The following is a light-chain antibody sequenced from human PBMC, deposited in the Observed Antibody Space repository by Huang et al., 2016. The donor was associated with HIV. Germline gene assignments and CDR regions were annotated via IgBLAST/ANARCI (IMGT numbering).Light chain of an antibody. CDR1: QSVNTN. V-gene: IGKV3-15*01. Sequence: VMMSQSPATLAASPGERVTLSCGASQSVNTNLAWYQQKPGQPPRLRSYAASTRATGVPARFAGSVSGTEFTLTIDSLQSDDFAVYYCQQYNKWPPEYTFGQGTRLEIK. CDR3: QQYNKWPPEYT. J-gene: IGKJ2*01. CDR2: AAS.